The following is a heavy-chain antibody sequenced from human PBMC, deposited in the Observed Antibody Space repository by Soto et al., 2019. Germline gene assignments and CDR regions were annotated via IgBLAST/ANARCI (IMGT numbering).Heavy chain of an antibody. V-gene: IGHV3-21*01. J-gene: IGHJ4*02. Sequence: EVQLVESGGGLVKPGGSLRLSCAASGFTFSSYSMNWVRQAPGKGLEWVSSISSSSSYIYYADSVKGRFTISRDNAKNSLYLQMNSLRAEDTAVYYCAAGLNYYGSGSYGYYFDYWGQGTLVTVSS. CDR1: GFTFSSYS. CDR3: AAGLNYYGSGSYGYYFDY. D-gene: IGHD3-10*01. CDR2: ISSSSSYI.